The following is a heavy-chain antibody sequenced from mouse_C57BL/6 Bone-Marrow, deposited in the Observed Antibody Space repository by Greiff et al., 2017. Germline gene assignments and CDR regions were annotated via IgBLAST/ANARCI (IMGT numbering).Heavy chain of an antibody. CDR3: TSRYHL. CDR1: GSTFTDYE. CDR2: IVPEIGGT. J-gene: IGHJ3*01. Sequence: LVESGAGLVRPGASVPLSCTASGSTFTDYEMPWVKRPPLHGLEGIGAIVPEIGGTAYNQKFKGKAILTADKSSSTAYMEPRGLTSEDSAVCYCTSRYHLWGQGTLVTVSA. V-gene: IGHV1-15*01.